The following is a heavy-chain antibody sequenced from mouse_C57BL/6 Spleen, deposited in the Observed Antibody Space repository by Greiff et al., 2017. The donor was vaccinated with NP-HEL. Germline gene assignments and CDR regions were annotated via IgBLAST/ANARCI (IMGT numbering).Heavy chain of an antibody. CDR2: IDPSDSYT. CDR3: ARPSHYYGSSALSFDY. CDR1: GYTFTSYW. J-gene: IGHJ2*01. V-gene: IGHV1-59*01. D-gene: IGHD1-1*01. Sequence: QVQLQQSGAELVRPGTSVKLSCKASGYTFTSYWLHWVKQRPGQGLEWIGVIDPSDSYTNYNQKFKGKATLTVDTSSSTAYMQLSSLTSEDSAVYYCARPSHYYGSSALSFDYWGQGTTLTVSS.